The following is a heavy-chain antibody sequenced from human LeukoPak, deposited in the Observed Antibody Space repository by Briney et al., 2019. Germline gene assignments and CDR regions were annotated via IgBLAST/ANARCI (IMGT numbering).Heavy chain of an antibody. J-gene: IGHJ4*02. CDR1: GYTFTSYD. D-gene: IGHD1-26*01. CDR2: MNPNSGNT. CDR3: ARSYSGSYWLDY. Sequence: GASVKVSCKASGYTFTSYDINWVLQATGQGLEWMGWMNPNSGNTGYAQKFQGRVNITRNTSISTAYMELSSLRSEDTAVYYCARSYSGSYWLDYWGQGTLVTVSS. V-gene: IGHV1-8*03.